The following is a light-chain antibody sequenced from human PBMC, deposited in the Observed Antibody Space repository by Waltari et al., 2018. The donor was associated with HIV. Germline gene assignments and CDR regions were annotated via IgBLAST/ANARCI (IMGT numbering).Light chain of an antibody. V-gene: IGKV4-1*01. CDR2: WAS. CDR1: QSVLYSSNNKNF. CDR3: QQHYTTPYT. Sequence: DIVMTQSPDSLALSLGERATINCKSNQSVLYSSNNKNFLAWYQQKSGQRPKLLVYWASTRESGVPDRFSGSGSGTDFTLTISSLQAEDVAVYSCQQHYTTPYTFGQGTKLEIK. J-gene: IGKJ2*01.